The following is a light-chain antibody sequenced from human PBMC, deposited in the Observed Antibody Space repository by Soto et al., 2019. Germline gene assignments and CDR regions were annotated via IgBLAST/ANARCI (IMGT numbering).Light chain of an antibody. CDR3: QQSISSPPT. V-gene: IGKV1-39*01. J-gene: IGKJ4*01. CDR2: AAS. CDR1: QSITNY. Sequence: DIQMTQSPSALSASVGDRVTITCRASQSITNYLNWYQHKPGQAPNLLIYAASTLQAGVPSRFRGSGSGTDFTLTISSLQPEDFATYFCQQSISSPPTFGGGTKVDIK.